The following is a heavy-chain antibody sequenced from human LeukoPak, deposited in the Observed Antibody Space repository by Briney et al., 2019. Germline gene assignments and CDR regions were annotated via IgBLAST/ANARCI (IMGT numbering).Heavy chain of an antibody. CDR3: AKDMIGYCSSTSCYSPFDY. J-gene: IGHJ4*02. Sequence: GGSLRLSCAASGFTFDDYAMHWVRQAPGKGLEWVSGISWNSGNIGYADSVKGRFTISRDNAKNSLYLQMNSLRAEDTALYYCAKDMIGYCSSTSCYSPFDYWGQGTLVTVYS. V-gene: IGHV3-9*01. D-gene: IGHD2-2*03. CDR2: ISWNSGNI. CDR1: GFTFDDYA.